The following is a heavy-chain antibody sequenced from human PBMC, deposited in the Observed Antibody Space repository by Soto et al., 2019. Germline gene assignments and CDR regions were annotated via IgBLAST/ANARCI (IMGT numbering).Heavy chain of an antibody. CDR3: ARSGIAVHWYFDL. D-gene: IGHD6-19*01. Sequence: SETLSLTCTVSGGPISSSGYYWGWIRQPPGKGLEWIGSIYYSGYTYYNPSLKSRVTISVDTSKDQFSLKLSSVTAVDTAVYYCARSGIAVHWYFDLWGRGTLVTVSS. CDR1: GGPISSSGYY. CDR2: IYYSGYT. V-gene: IGHV4-39*01. J-gene: IGHJ2*01.